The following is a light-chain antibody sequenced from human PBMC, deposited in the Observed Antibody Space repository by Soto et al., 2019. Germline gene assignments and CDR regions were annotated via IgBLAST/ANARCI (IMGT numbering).Light chain of an antibody. CDR3: LQSLHVPRA. CDR1: QSLLNTDGKTH. J-gene: IGKJ1*01. Sequence: EILVTQTPLSLAVTPGQSASISCKSTQSLLNTDGKTHLYWYMQKPGQPPQLLIYEVSNRFSGVPDRFSGSGSGTDFTLKISRVEADDVGVYYCLQSLHVPRAFGQGTRVEIK. CDR2: EVS. V-gene: IGKV2D-29*01.